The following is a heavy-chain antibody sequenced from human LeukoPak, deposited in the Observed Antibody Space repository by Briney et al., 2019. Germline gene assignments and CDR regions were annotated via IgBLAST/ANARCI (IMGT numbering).Heavy chain of an antibody. CDR1: GFTVSGNY. CDR2: VYGGGNT. CDR3: ARGGLALRPAYFDH. V-gene: IGHV3-53*01. D-gene: IGHD1-7*01. J-gene: IGHJ4*02. Sequence: GGSLRLSCAAPGFTVSGNYMAWVRQAPGKGLEWVSIVYGGGNTYYVDSVRGRFTISRDNSKNTVDLQMNSLRAEDTAVYYCARGGLALRPAYFDHWGQGTLVTVSS.